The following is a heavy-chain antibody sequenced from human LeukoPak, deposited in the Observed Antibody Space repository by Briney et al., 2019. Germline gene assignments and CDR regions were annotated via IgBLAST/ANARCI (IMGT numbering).Heavy chain of an antibody. Sequence: LAGGSLRLSCAASGFTFSTYGMSWVRQAPGKGLEWVSSISDSGTNTYYADSVKGRFTISRDNSKNTLYLQVNSLRAEDTAAYYCAKEYYTSGRYGRFEYWGQGTLVTVSS. CDR1: GFTFSTYG. CDR2: ISDSGTNT. V-gene: IGHV3-23*01. J-gene: IGHJ4*02. CDR3: AKEYYTSGRYGRFEY. D-gene: IGHD3-10*01.